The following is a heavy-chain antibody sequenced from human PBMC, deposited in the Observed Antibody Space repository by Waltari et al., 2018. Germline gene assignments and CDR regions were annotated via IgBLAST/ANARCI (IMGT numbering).Heavy chain of an antibody. J-gene: IGHJ4*02. CDR3: QRGDY. V-gene: IGHV3-7*04. Sequence: EVQLVESGGGLVQPGGSLRLPFAASGFTFSHFWMSWARQAPGKGLEWVANINQDGSGEYYVDSVKGRFTISRDNAKNSLYLQMNSLRAEDTAVYYCQRGDYWGQGTLVTVSS. CDR1: GFTFSHFW. CDR2: INQDGSGE.